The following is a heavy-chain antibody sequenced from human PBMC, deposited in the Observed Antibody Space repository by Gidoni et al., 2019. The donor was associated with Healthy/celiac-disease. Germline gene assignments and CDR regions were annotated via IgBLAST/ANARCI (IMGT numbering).Heavy chain of an antibody. Sequence: QLQLQESGPGLVKPSETLSLTCTVPGGSISSSSYYWGWVRQPPGKGLEWIGSIYYSGSTYYNPALKSPVTISVDTSKNQFSLKLSSVTAADTAVYYCARHVGGYCSSTSCYASTGFDYWGQGTLVTVSS. J-gene: IGHJ4*02. CDR2: IYYSGST. CDR1: GGSISSSSYY. D-gene: IGHD2-2*01. V-gene: IGHV4-39*01. CDR3: ARHVGGYCSSTSCYASTGFDY.